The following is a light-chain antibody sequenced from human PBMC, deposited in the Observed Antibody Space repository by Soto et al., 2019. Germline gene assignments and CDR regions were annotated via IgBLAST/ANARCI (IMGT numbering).Light chain of an antibody. CDR3: QQYGRSSLT. V-gene: IGKV3-20*01. CDR2: GAS. CDR1: QIVSSTY. J-gene: IGKJ3*01. Sequence: EIVLTQSPGTLSLSPGERATLSCRASQIVSSTYLAWYQQKPGQAPRLLIYGASSRASGIPDRFSGSGSGTDFTLTISRLDPEDFAVYYCQQYGRSSLTFGPGTKVDIK.